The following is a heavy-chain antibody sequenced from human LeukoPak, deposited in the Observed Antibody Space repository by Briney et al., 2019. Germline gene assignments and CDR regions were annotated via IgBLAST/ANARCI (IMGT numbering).Heavy chain of an antibody. CDR1: GFTFSSYW. J-gene: IGHJ4*02. CDR3: ARSNQADDY. V-gene: IGHV3-74*01. D-gene: IGHD1-14*01. Sequence: GGSLRLSCAASGFTFSSYWMHWVRQVPGKGLVWVSRINPGGSSTAYADSVKGRFTISRDNAKNTLYLQMDSLRAKDTAIYYCARSNQADDYWGQGTLVTVSS. CDR2: INPGGSST.